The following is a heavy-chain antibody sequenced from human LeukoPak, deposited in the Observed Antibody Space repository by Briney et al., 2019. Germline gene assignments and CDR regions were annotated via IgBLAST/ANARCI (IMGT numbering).Heavy chain of an antibody. D-gene: IGHD5-12*01. J-gene: IGHJ4*02. CDR1: GYTFTGYY. V-gene: IGHV1-2*02. CDR3: ARDSWATYSDYDSSY. Sequence: GASVKVSCKASGYTFTGYYMHWVRQAPGQGLEWMGWINPNSGGTKYAQKFQGRVTMTRDTSISTAYMELSRLRSDDTAMYYCARDSWATYSDYDSSYWGQGTLVTVSS. CDR2: INPNSGGT.